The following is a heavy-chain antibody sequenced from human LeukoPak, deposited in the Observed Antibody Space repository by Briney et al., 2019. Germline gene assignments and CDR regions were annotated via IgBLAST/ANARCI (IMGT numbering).Heavy chain of an antibody. Sequence: GGSLRLFCAACGVTLRSNYKRGVREARGRGGEGVSVIYSGGSTYYSDSVKGRFTISRHNSKNTLYLQMNSLRAEDTAVYYCARERVGWNYHGAFDIWGQGTMVTVSS. CDR2: IYSGGST. V-gene: IGHV3-53*04. J-gene: IGHJ3*02. CDR1: GVTLRSNY. CDR3: ARERVGWNYHGAFDI. D-gene: IGHD1-7*01.